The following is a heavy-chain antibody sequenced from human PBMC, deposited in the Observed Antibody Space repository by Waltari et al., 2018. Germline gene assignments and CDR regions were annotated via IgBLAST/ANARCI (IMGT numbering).Heavy chain of an antibody. D-gene: IGHD6-13*01. J-gene: IGHJ4*02. CDR3: ARHQFSPDIAAAVYYFDY. V-gene: IGHV4-39*01. Sequence: QLQLQESGPGLVKPSETLSLTCTVSGGSISSSSYYWGWIRQPPGKGLEWIGSIYYSGSTYYNPSLKSRVTISVDTSKNQFSLKLSSVTAADTAVYYCARHQFSPDIAAAVYYFDYWGQGTLVTVSS. CDR2: IYYSGST. CDR1: GGSISSSSYY.